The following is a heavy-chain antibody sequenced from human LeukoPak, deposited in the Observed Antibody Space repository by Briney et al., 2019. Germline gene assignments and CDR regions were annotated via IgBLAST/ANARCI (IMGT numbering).Heavy chain of an antibody. CDR2: IYHSGST. J-gene: IGHJ4*02. CDR3: ARGFHSGSYYPFDY. CDR1: GGSISSSNW. Sequence: SETLSLTCAVSGGSISSSNWWSWVRQPPGKGLEWIGEIYHSGSTNYNPSLKSRVTISVDKSKNQFSLKLSSVTATDTAVYYCARGFHSGSYYPFDYWGQGTLVTVSS. V-gene: IGHV4-4*02. D-gene: IGHD1-26*01.